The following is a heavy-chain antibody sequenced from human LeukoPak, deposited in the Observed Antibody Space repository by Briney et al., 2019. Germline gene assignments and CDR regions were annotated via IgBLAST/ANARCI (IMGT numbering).Heavy chain of an antibody. V-gene: IGHV4-61*02. Sequence: SQTLSLTCTVSGGSISSGSYYWSWIRQPAGKGLEWIGRIYTSGSTNYNPSLKSRVAISVDTSKNQLSLKLSSVTAEDTAVYYCARAGYSSSWYQVPPLYTASGLDYYFDYWGQGTLSPSPQ. J-gene: IGHJ4*02. D-gene: IGHD6-13*01. CDR2: IYTSGST. CDR3: ARAGYSSSWYQVPPLYTASGLDYYFDY. CDR1: GGSISSGSYY.